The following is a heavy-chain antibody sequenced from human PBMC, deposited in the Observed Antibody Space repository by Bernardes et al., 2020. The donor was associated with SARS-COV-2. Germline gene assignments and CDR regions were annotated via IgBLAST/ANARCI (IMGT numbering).Heavy chain of an antibody. Sequence: GRSLRLSCAASGFTFDDYGMSWVRQAPGKGLEWVSGINWNGGSTGYADSVKGRFTISRDNAKNSLYLQMNSLRAEDTALYHCARGGYCSSTSCYSPEDGMDVWGQGTTVTVSS. CDR2: INWNGGST. V-gene: IGHV3-20*01. CDR1: GFTFDDYG. CDR3: ARGGYCSSTSCYSPEDGMDV. J-gene: IGHJ6*02. D-gene: IGHD2-2*02.